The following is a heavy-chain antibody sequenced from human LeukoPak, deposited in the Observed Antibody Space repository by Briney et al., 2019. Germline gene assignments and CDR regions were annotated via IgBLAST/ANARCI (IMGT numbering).Heavy chain of an antibody. CDR3: TTGSEWLPSSGGYDFWSGYYPFDY. J-gene: IGHJ4*02. V-gene: IGHV3-15*01. CDR1: GFTFSNAW. CDR2: IKSKTDGGTT. Sequence: GGSLRLSCAASGFTFSNAWMSWVRQAPGKGLEWVGRIKSKTDGGTTDYAAPVKGRFTISRDDSKNTLYLQMNSLKTEDTAVYYCTTGSEWLPSSGGYDFWSGYYPFDYWGQGTLVTVSS. D-gene: IGHD3-3*01.